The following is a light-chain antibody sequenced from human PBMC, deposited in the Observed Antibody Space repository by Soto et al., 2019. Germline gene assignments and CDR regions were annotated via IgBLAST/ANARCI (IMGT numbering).Light chain of an antibody. V-gene: IGKV3-20*01. CDR3: QQCGSSPWT. J-gene: IGKJ1*01. CDR2: AAS. CDR1: QSVSSYY. Sequence: EIVLTQSPGTLSLSPGERATLSCRASQSVSSYYLAWYQQKPGQAPRLLIYAASSRATGIPDRFSGGGSGTDFTLTISRLEPEDFAVYYCQQCGSSPWTFGQGTKVESK.